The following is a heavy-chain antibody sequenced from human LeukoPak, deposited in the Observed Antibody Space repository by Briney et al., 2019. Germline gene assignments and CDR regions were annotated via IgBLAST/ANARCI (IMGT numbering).Heavy chain of an antibody. Sequence: PGGSLRLSCAASGFTFSSYAMSWVRQAPGKGLEWVSAISGSGGSTYYADSVKGRFTISRDNSKNTLYLQMNSLRAEDTAVYYCVKDPIIVVVPAANFSDYWGQGTLVTVSS. V-gene: IGHV3-23*01. D-gene: IGHD2-2*01. J-gene: IGHJ4*02. CDR2: ISGSGGST. CDR3: VKDPIIVVVPAANFSDY. CDR1: GFTFSSYA.